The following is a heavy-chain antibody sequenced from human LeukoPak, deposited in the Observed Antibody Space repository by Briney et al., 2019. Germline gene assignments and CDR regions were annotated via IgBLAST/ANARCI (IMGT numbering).Heavy chain of an antibody. J-gene: IGHJ5*02. V-gene: IGHV4-34*01. Sequence: RSSETLSLTCAVYGGSFSGYYWSWIRQPPGKGLEWIGEINHSGSTNYNPSLKSRVTISVDTSKNQFSLKLSSVTAADTAVYYCARGGAHYYDSSGYPTPFDPRGQGTLVTVSS. CDR1: GGSFSGYY. CDR3: ARGGAHYYDSSGYPTPFDP. D-gene: IGHD3-22*01. CDR2: INHSGST.